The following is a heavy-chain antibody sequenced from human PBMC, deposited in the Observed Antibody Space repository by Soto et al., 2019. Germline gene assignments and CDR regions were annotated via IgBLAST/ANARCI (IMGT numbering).Heavy chain of an antibody. CDR1: GYTFTSYA. V-gene: IGHV1-3*01. J-gene: IGHJ4*02. Sequence: GASVKRSCKASGYTFTSYAMHWVRQAPGQRLEWMGWINAGNGNTKYSQKFQGRVTITRDTSASTAYMELSSLRSEDTAVYYCARVLGSSGWRGGRYSWDLWCPGPFVTVS. CDR3: ARVLGSSGWRGGRYSWDL. CDR2: INAGNGNT. D-gene: IGHD6-19*01.